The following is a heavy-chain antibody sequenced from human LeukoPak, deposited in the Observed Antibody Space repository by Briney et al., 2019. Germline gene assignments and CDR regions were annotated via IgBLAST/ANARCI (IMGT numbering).Heavy chain of an antibody. CDR3: AKDRGSGSYYFDY. V-gene: IGHV3-23*01. CDR1: GFSFSNYG. J-gene: IGHJ4*02. D-gene: IGHD1-26*01. Sequence: GGSLRLSCAASGFSFSNYGMNWVRQAPGKGLEWVSGITGNGATTYYADSVKGRFTISRDNSKNTLYLQLNSLRAEDTAVYYCAKDRGSGSYYFDYWGQGTLVTVSS. CDR2: ITGNGATT.